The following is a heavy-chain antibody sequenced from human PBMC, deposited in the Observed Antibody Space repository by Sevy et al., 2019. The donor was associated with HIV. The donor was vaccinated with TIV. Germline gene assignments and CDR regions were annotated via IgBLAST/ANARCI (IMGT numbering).Heavy chain of an antibody. CDR1: GFTFSDYY. D-gene: IGHD3-22*01. Sequence: GGSLRLSCAASGFTFSDYYMSWIRQAPGKGLEWVSYISSCGSTIYYADSVKGRFTISRDNAKNSLYLQMNSLRAEDTAVYYCARAQYYYDSSGYPDSWGQGTLVTVSS. CDR2: ISSCGSTI. J-gene: IGHJ4*02. V-gene: IGHV3-11*01. CDR3: ARAQYYYDSSGYPDS.